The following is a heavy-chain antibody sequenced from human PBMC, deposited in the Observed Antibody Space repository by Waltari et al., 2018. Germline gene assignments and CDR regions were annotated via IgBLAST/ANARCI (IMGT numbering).Heavy chain of an antibody. Sequence: QVQLQESGPGLVKPSETLSLTCVVSGYSVSSNSYWAWIRQPPGKGLEWIGSSHHTGSTDYSPSLKSRVTISIDTSKNQFSLNLISVTAADTAVYYCARVGQYCTSSSCFYWFDSWGQGALVTVSS. J-gene: IGHJ5*01. V-gene: IGHV4-38-2*01. D-gene: IGHD2-2*01. CDR3: ARVGQYCTSSSCFYWFDS. CDR1: GYSVSSNSY. CDR2: SHHTGST.